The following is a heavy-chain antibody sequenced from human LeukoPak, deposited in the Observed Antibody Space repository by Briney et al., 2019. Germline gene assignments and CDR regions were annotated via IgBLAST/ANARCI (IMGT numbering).Heavy chain of an antibody. V-gene: IGHV4-39*01. J-gene: IGHJ4*02. CDR1: GGSISSRTYY. D-gene: IGHD1-26*01. CDR2: IYYSGST. Sequence: PSETLSLTCTVSGGSISSRTYYWGWIRQPPGKGLEWIASIYYSGSTYYNPSLKSRVTISIDTSKNQFSLKLSSVTVADTAVYYCARLVGAATDPFDYWGQGTLVTVSS. CDR3: ARLVGAATDPFDY.